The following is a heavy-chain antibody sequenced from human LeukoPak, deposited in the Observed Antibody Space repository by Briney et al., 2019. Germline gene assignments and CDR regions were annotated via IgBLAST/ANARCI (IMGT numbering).Heavy chain of an antibody. CDR1: GGSISSSSYY. V-gene: IGHV4-39*07. J-gene: IGHJ5*02. Sequence: SETLSLTCTVSGGSISSSSYYWGWIRQPPGKGLEWIGSIYYSGSTYYNPSLKSRVTISVDTSKNQFSLKLSSVTAADTAVFYCARKTRRVNWFDPWGQGTLVTVSS. CDR3: ARKTRRVNWFDP. CDR2: IYYSGST.